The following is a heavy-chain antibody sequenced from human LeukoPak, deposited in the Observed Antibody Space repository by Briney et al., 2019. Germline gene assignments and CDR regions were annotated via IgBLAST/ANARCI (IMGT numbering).Heavy chain of an antibody. V-gene: IGHV3-21*01. D-gene: IGHD1-14*01. CDR1: GFTFSSYS. Sequence: GGSLRLSCAASGFTFSSYSMNWVRQAPGKGLEWVSSISSSSSYIYYADSVKGRLTISRDNAKNSLYLQMNSLRAEDTAVYYCARTGNYYYYYYMDVWGKGTTVTVSS. CDR3: ARTGNYYYYYYMDV. J-gene: IGHJ6*03. CDR2: ISSSSSYI.